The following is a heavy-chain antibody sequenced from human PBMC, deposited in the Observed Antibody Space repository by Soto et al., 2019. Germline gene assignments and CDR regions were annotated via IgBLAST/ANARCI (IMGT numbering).Heavy chain of an antibody. J-gene: IGHJ4*02. CDR2: IYYSGST. CDR1: GGSISSGGYY. V-gene: IGHV4-31*03. CDR3: ARTDILTGYFLDY. Sequence: SETLSLTCTVSGGSISSGGYYWSWIRQHPGKGLEWIGYIYYSGSTYYNPSLKSRVTISVDTSKNQFSLKLSSVTAADTAVYYCARTDILTGYFLDYWGQGSLVTVSS. D-gene: IGHD3-9*01.